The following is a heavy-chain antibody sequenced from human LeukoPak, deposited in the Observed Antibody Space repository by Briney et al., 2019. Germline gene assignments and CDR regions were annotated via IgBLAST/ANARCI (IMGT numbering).Heavy chain of an antibody. Sequence: QSGGSLRLSCAASGFTFSSYAMSWVRQAPGKGLEWVSAISGSGGSTYYADSVKGRFTISRDNSKNTLYLQMNSLRAEDTALYYCAKDCHQGGGTEEGVDFDYWGQGTLVTVSS. CDR1: GFTFSSYA. D-gene: IGHD3-16*01. V-gene: IGHV3-23*01. CDR2: ISGSGGST. CDR3: AKDCHQGGGTEEGVDFDY. J-gene: IGHJ4*02.